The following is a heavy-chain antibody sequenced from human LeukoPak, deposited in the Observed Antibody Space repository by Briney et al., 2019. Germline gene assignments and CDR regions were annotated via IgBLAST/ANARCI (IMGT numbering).Heavy chain of an antibody. J-gene: IGHJ4*02. D-gene: IGHD2-2*01. CDR3: ARGGSVVVPAALRLFDY. CDR1: GFTFSSYW. CDR2: IKQDGSVK. V-gene: IGHV3-7*03. Sequence: PGGSLRLSCAASGFTFSSYWMSWVRQAPGKGLEWVANIKQDGSVKYYVDSVKGRFTISRDNAKNSLYLQMNSLRAEDTAVYYCARGGSVVVPAALRLFDYWGQGTLVTVSS.